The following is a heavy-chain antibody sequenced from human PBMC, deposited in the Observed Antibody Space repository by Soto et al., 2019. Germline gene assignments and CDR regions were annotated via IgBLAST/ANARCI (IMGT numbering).Heavy chain of an antibody. CDR1: GGSFSGYY. V-gene: IGHV4-34*01. CDR2: INHSGST. Sequence: QVQLQQWGAGLLKPSETLSLTCAVYGGSFSGYYWSWIRQPPGRGLEWIGEINHSGSTNYNPSLKSRVTISVDTSKNQFSLKLSSVTAADTAVYYCARGGRGWFDPWGQGTLVTVSS. CDR3: ARGGRGWFDP. J-gene: IGHJ5*02.